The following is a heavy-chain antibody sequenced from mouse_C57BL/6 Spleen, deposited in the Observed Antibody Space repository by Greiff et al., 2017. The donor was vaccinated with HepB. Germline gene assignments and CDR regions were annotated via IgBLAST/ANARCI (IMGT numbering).Heavy chain of an antibody. J-gene: IGHJ4*01. Sequence: EVKLVESGGGLVKPGGSLKLSCAASGFTFSSYTMSWVRQTPEKRLEWVATISGGGGNTYYPDSVKGRFTISRDNAKNTRYLQMSSLRSEDTALYYCARQNGYYYAMAYGGQGTSVTVSS. V-gene: IGHV5-9*01. CDR3: ARQNGYYYAMAY. CDR2: ISGGGGNT. D-gene: IGHD2-2*01. CDR1: GFTFSSYT.